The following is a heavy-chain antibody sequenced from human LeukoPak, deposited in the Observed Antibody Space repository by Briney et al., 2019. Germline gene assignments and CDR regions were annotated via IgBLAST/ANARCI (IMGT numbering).Heavy chain of an antibody. CDR3: ARGPTYQPIDS. J-gene: IGHJ4*02. D-gene: IGHD2-2*01. CDR1: GGSISSGNYY. CDR2: IHYSGTT. V-gene: IGHV4-39*02. Sequence: SETLSLTCTVSGGSISSGNYYWGWIRQPPGKGLDWIASIHYSGTTYYNPSLKSRVTISVDTPKNHFSLKLSSVTAADTAVYYCARGPTYQPIDSWGQGTLVTVSS.